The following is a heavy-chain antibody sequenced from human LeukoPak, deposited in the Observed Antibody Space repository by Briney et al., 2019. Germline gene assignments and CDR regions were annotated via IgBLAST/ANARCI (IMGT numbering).Heavy chain of an antibody. CDR3: ARVNINNWHSCDY. CDR1: GGSISSNNW. J-gene: IGHJ4*02. CDR2: IYHSGSP. V-gene: IGHV4-4*02. D-gene: IGHD1-1*01. Sequence: PSETLSLTCAVSGGSISSNNWWGWVRQPPGKGLEWIGEIYHSGSPNYSPSLKSRVTTSVDKSRNHFSLNLSSVTAADTAVYYCARVNINNWHSCDYWGQGTLVTVSS.